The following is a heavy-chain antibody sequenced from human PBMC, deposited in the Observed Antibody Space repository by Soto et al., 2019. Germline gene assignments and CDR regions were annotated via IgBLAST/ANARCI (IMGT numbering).Heavy chain of an antibody. CDR1: GFTFNRHA. CDR2: LSDSGGSI. J-gene: IGHJ4*02. D-gene: IGHD2-8*01. Sequence: EVQLLESGGGLVQPGGSLRLSCTASGFTFNRHAMTWVRQAPGKGLEWVSGLSDSGGSIYYADSVKGRFTISRDSSXTTLCLKMNPLRAEDTAVYYCAKVSSAWYAGFFDLWGQGTLVTVSS. V-gene: IGHV3-23*01. CDR3: AKVSSAWYAGFFDL.